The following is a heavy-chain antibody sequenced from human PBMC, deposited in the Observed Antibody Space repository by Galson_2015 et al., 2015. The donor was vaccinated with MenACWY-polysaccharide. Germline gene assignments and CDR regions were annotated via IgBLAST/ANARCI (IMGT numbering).Heavy chain of an antibody. CDR1: GFTFSNYA. CDR2: IGGSGSNT. V-gene: IGHV3-23*01. J-gene: IGHJ4*02. D-gene: IGHD2-2*01. Sequence: FLRLSCAVSGFTFSNYAMSWVRQAPGKGLEWVSTIGGSGSNTHYADSVKGRFTISRDNSKNTLSLQMNSLRAEDTAVYYCARVRYSTGKYQFDYWGQGTLVAVSS. CDR3: ARVRYSTGKYQFDY.